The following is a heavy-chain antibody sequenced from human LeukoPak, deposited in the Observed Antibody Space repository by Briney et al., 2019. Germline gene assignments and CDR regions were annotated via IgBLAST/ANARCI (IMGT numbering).Heavy chain of an antibody. CDR2: IYYSGST. CDR1: GGSISGYH. J-gene: IGHJ3*02. V-gene: IGHV4-59*01. CDR3: ARLHSTCDI. Sequence: SETLSLTCTVSGGSISGYHWSWIRQSPGKGLEWIGYIYYSGSTNYNPSLKSRISISVDTSKNQFSLKLSSVTAADTAVYYCARLHSTCDIWDQGTMVTVSS. D-gene: IGHD2-21*01.